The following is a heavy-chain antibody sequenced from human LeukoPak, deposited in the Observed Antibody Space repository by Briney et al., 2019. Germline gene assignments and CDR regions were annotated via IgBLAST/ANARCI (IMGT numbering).Heavy chain of an antibody. CDR3: ARAYGGRGLYYFDY. J-gene: IGHJ4*02. CDR2: IYYSGST. V-gene: IGHV4-59*12. CDR1: GGSISSYY. Sequence: SETLSLTCTVSGGSISSYYWSWIRQPPGKGLEWIGYIYYSGSTNYNPSLKSRVTISVDTSKNQFSLKLSSVTAADTAVYYCARAYGGRGLYYFDYWGQGTLVTVSS. D-gene: IGHD3-10*01.